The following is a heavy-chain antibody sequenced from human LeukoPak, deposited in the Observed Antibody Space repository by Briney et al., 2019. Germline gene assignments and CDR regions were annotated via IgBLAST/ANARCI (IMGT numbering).Heavy chain of an antibody. CDR1: GGSISSYY. D-gene: IGHD6-13*01. CDR3: ARPRGSWYSQDAFDI. Sequence: SETLSLTCTVSGGSISSYYWSWIRQPPGKGLEWIGYIYYSGSTNYNPSLKGRVTISVDTSKNQFSLKLSSVTAADTAVYYCARPRGSWYSQDAFDIWGQGTMVTVSS. CDR2: IYYSGST. V-gene: IGHV4-59*01. J-gene: IGHJ3*02.